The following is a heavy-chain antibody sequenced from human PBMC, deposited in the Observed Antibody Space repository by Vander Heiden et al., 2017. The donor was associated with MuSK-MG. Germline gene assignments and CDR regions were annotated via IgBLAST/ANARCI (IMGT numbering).Heavy chain of an antibody. CDR1: GFTVSSNY. CDR3: ARDNYYYDSRNLQYFDL. Sequence: EVQLVESGGGLIQPGGSLRLSCAASGFTVSSNYMSWVRQAPGKGLEWVSVIYSGGSTYYADSGNGRFTISRDNSKNTLYLQMNSLRAEDTAVDYCARDNYYYDSRNLQYFDLWCRGTLVTVSS. CDR2: IYSGGST. V-gene: IGHV3-53*01. D-gene: IGHD3-22*01. J-gene: IGHJ2*01.